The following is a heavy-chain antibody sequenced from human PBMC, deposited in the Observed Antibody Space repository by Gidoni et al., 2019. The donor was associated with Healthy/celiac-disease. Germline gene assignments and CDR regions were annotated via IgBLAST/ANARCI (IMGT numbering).Heavy chain of an antibody. CDR2: ISSSSSYT. Sequence: QVQLVESGGGLVKPGGSLRLSCAASGFTFSDYYMSWIRQAPGKGLEWVSYISSSSSYTSYADSVKGRFTISRDNAKNSLYLQMNSLRAEDTAVYYCARERVGEQWLVRGNWFDPWGQGTLVTVSS. J-gene: IGHJ5*02. CDR3: ARERVGEQWLVRGNWFDP. D-gene: IGHD6-19*01. CDR1: GFTFSDYY. V-gene: IGHV3-11*05.